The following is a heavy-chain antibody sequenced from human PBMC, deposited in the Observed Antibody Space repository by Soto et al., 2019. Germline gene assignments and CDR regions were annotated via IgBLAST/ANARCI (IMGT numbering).Heavy chain of an antibody. J-gene: IGHJ6*02. D-gene: IGHD4-17*01. CDR1: GFTFSSYG. CDR3: AKAFLMTTVTTGHYYYGMDV. V-gene: IGHV3-30*18. CDR2: ISYDGSNK. Sequence: PGGSLRLSCAASGFTFSSYGMHWVRQAPGKGLEWVAVISYDGSNKYYADSVKGRFTISRDNSKNTLYLQMNSLRAEDTAVYYCAKAFLMTTVTTGHYYYGMDVWGQGTTVTVSS.